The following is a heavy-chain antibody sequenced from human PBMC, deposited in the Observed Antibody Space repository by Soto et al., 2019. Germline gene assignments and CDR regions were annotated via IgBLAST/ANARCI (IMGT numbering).Heavy chain of an antibody. D-gene: IGHD4-4*01. V-gene: IGHV3-30*18. CDR2: ISYDGSNK. CDR3: AKDGNDYSNRWYHYGMDV. CDR1: GFTFSSYG. Sequence: GGSLRLSCAASGFTFSSYGMHWVRQAPGKGLEWVAVISYDGSNKYYADSVKGRFTISRDNSKNTLYLQMNSLRAEDTAVYYCAKDGNDYSNRWYHYGMDVWGQGSTVTVSS. J-gene: IGHJ6*02.